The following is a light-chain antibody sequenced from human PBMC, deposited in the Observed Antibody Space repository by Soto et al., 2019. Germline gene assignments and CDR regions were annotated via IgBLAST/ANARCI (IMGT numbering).Light chain of an antibody. J-gene: IGKJ1*01. CDR2: LGS. CDR1: QGLLQSNGYNY. Sequence: DIVMTHSPLSLPVTPGEPAAVSCRSSQGLLQSNGYNYLDWYLQKPGQSPQLLIYLGSNRASGVPDRFSGSGSGTDFTLKISRVEAEDVGVYYCMQPLQSWTFGQGTKVDIK. V-gene: IGKV2-28*01. CDR3: MQPLQSWT.